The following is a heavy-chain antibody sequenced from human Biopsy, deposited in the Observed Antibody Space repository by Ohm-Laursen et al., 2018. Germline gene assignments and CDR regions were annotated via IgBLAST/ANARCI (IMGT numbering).Heavy chain of an antibody. CDR2: IYNDGINE. CDR3: ARDLRSHWFFDL. Sequence: SLRLSCTASGFTFKNDNMHWVRQAPGKRLEWVAAIYNDGINEYYADSVKGRFTISRDDSKNTLYLQMNSLRVEYTAVFYCARDLRSHWFFDLWGRGTLVTVSS. CDR1: GFTFKNDN. D-gene: IGHD5/OR15-5a*01. V-gene: IGHV3-33*01. J-gene: IGHJ2*01.